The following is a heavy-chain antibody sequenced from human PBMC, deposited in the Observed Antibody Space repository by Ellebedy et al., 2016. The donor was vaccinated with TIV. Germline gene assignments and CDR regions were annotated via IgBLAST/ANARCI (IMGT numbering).Heavy chain of an antibody. CDR3: ARGIGGNFDAFDL. Sequence: SETLSLTCTVSGSSISSSTSYWGWIRQPPGKGLEWIGSVYYSGTTYYNPSLKSRVTISLDTSKNQFSLRLSSVTAADTAVYYCARGIGGNFDAFDLWGQGTVVTVSS. J-gene: IGHJ3*01. CDR2: VYYSGTT. V-gene: IGHV4-39*01. D-gene: IGHD4-23*01. CDR1: GSSISSSTSY.